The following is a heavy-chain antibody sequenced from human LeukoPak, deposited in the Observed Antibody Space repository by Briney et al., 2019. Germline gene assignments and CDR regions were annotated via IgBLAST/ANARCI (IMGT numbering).Heavy chain of an antibody. V-gene: IGHV1-18*01. J-gene: IGHJ6*02. CDR2: ISAYNGNT. Sequence: ASVKVSCKASGYTFTSYGISWVRQAPGQGLEWMGWISAYNGNTNYAQKLRGRVTMTTDTSTSTAYMELRSLRSDDTAVYYCARAPRGYYGSGSPYYYYYGMDVWGQGTTVTVSS. D-gene: IGHD3-10*01. CDR1: GYTFTSYG. CDR3: ARAPRGYYGSGSPYYYYYGMDV.